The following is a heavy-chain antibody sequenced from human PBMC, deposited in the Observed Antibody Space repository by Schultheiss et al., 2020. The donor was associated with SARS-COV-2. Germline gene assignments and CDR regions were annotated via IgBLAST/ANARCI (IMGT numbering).Heavy chain of an antibody. V-gene: IGHV4-4*07. CDR2: IYTSGST. CDR3: ARSSYSSGWYHY. Sequence: SETLSLTCTVSGGSISSYYWSWIRQPAGKGLEWIGRIYTSGSTYYNPSLKSRVTISVDRSKNQFSLKLSSVTAADTAVYYCARSSYSSGWYHYWGQGTLVTVSS. D-gene: IGHD6-19*01. CDR1: GGSISSYY. J-gene: IGHJ4*02.